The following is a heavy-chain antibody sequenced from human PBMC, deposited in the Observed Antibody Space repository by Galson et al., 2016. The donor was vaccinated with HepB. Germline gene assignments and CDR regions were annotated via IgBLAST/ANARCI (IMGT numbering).Heavy chain of an antibody. V-gene: IGHV1-69*06. CDR3: ARQWYDFLNDYYYYFYMDV. Sequence: SCKASGVTFNNYAITWVRQAPGRGLEWMGGIIPIFNRTNYAQRFQGRVTTSADKSTSTAYLDLTSLRSDDTAVYYCARQWYDFLNDYYYYFYMDVWGKGTPVTVSS. J-gene: IGHJ6*03. CDR2: IIPIFNRT. D-gene: IGHD3-9*01. CDR1: GVTFNNYA.